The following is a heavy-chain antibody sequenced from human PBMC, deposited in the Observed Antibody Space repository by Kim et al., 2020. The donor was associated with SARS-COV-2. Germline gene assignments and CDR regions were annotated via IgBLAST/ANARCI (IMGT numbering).Heavy chain of an antibody. D-gene: IGHD4-17*01. CDR3: ASNRQRSSLFFDH. J-gene: IGHJ4*02. CDR2: IKTKIDGETV. Sequence: GGSLRLSCAASGFTFNNAWMAWVRQAPGKGLEWIGRIKTKIDGETVDYAAPVKGRFTISRDDSKNTLYLQVNGLKTDDTAIYYCASNRQRSSLFFDHWGQGTLVTVSA. V-gene: IGHV3-15*01. CDR1: GFTFNNAW.